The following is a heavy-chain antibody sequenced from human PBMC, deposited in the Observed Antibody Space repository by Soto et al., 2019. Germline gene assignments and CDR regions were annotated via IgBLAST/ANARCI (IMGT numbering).Heavy chain of an antibody. D-gene: IGHD4-17*01. CDR2: IKAYSGNT. CDR3: AIADHGDDDY. CDR1: GYTFSTST. Sequence: QLQLVQSGPEAKKPGASVKVSGKASGYTFSTSTISWLRQAPGQGPEWMGWIKAYSGNTNYAQKLQGRFTVTTDTSTSTAYMELRSLTTDDPAIYYCAIADHGDDDYRGQGTLVSVSS. J-gene: IGHJ4*02. V-gene: IGHV1-18*01.